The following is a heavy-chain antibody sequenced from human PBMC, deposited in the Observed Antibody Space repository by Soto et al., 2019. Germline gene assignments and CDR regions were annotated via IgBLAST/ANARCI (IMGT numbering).Heavy chain of an antibody. J-gene: IGHJ4*02. D-gene: IGHD4-17*01. CDR3: ARGVTTVTTIDY. V-gene: IGHV4-30-2*01. Sequence: QLQLQESGSGLVKPSQTLSLTCAVSGGSISSGGYSWSWIRQPPGKGLEWIGYIYHSGSTYYNPSLKGRVTIPVDRSKNQFSLKLSSVTAADTAVYYCARGVTTVTTIDYWGQGTLVTVSS. CDR1: GGSISSGGYS. CDR2: IYHSGST.